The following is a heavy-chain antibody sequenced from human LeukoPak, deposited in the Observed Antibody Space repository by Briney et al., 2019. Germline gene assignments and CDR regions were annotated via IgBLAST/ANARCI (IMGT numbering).Heavy chain of an antibody. CDR3: ARELWVAAHPFDP. Sequence: PSETLSLTCTVSGGSISSGGYYWSWIRQHPGKGLEWIGCIYYSGSTYYNPSLKSRVTISVDTSKNQFSLKLSSVTAADTAVYYCARELWVAAHPFDPWGQGTLVTVSS. V-gene: IGHV4-31*03. D-gene: IGHD6-6*01. CDR2: IYYSGST. CDR1: GGSISSGGYY. J-gene: IGHJ5*02.